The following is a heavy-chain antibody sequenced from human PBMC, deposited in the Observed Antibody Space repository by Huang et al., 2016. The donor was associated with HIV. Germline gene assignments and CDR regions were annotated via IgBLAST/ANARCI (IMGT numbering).Heavy chain of an antibody. CDR1: GGTFSSYA. Sequence: QVQLVQSGAEVKKPGSSVKVSCKASGGTFSSYAISWVRQAPGQGLEWMGGIIPILGTANYAQKCQGRVTVTAEESTSTAYMELSSLRSEDTAVYYCARVESRRYYDSSGYYYWGQGTLVTVSS. D-gene: IGHD3-22*01. CDR2: IIPILGTA. J-gene: IGHJ4*02. V-gene: IGHV1-69*01. CDR3: ARVESRRYYDSSGYYY.